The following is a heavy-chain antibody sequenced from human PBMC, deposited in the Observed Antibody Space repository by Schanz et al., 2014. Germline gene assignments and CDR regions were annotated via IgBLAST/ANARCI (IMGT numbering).Heavy chain of an antibody. CDR3: AKAFRTTKYYGMDV. J-gene: IGHJ6*02. V-gene: IGHV3-23*04. CDR2: ISSTGGST. Sequence: EVRLVESGGGLVQPGGSLRLSCAASGFTFCNYAMTWVRQAPGKGLEWVSAISSTGGSTYYADSVKGRFTISRDNSKNTLSLLVNSLRGEDTATYYCAKAFRTTKYYGMDVWGQGTTVTVS. CDR1: GFTFCNYA. D-gene: IGHD1-1*01.